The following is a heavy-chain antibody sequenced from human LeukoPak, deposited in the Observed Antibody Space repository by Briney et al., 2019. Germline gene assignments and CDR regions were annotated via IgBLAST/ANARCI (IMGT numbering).Heavy chain of an antibody. J-gene: IGHJ6*03. V-gene: IGHV1-69*13. CDR2: IIPIFGTA. CDR3: ARTITAMVSGYMDV. D-gene: IGHD5-18*01. Sequence: VASVKVSCKASGGTFSSYAISWVRQAPGQGLEWMGGIIPIFGTANYAQKFQGRVTITADESTSTAYMELSSLRSEDTAVYYCARTITAMVSGYMDVWGKGTTVTVSS. CDR1: GGTFSSYA.